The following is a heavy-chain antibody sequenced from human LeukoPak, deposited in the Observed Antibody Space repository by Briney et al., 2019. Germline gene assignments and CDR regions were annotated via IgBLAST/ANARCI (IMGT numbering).Heavy chain of an antibody. D-gene: IGHD3-10*01. CDR3: ARDLATSGKYYYYYMDV. CDR1: GFTFSSYW. CDR2: IKQDGSEK. Sequence: GGSLRLSCAASGFTFSSYWMSWVRQAPGKGLEWVANIKQDGSEKYYVDSVKGRFTISRDNAKNSLYLQMNSLRAEDTAVYYCARDLATSGKYYYYYMDVWGKGTTVTVSS. J-gene: IGHJ6*03. V-gene: IGHV3-7*01.